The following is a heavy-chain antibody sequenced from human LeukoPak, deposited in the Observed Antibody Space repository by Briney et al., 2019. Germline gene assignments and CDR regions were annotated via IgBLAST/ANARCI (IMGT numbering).Heavy chain of an antibody. Sequence: SETLSLTCAVYGGSFSGYYWSWIRQPPGRGLEWIGEINHSGSTNYNPSLKSRVTISVDTSKNQFSLKLSSVTAADTAVYYCARGGGSYFNYWGQGTLVTVSS. V-gene: IGHV4-34*01. CDR3: ARGGGSYFNY. CDR2: INHSGST. J-gene: IGHJ4*02. D-gene: IGHD1-26*01. CDR1: GGSFSGYY.